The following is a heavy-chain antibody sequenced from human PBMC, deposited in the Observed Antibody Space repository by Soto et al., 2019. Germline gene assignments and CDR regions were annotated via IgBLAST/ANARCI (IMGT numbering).Heavy chain of an antibody. D-gene: IGHD6-6*01. V-gene: IGHV3-21*01. CDR2: ISSSSSYI. CDR3: AREGAGRTYYYYGMAV. Sequence: FLRLSCAASGFTFSSYSMNWVRKAPGKGLEWVSSISSSSSYIYYADSVKGRFTISRDNAKNSLYLQMNSLRAEDTAVYYCAREGAGRTYYYYGMAVWGQGTTVTVSS. J-gene: IGHJ6*02. CDR1: GFTFSSYS.